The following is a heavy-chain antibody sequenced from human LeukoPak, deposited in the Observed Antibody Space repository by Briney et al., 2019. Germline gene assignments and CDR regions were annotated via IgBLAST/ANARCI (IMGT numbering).Heavy chain of an antibody. Sequence: GGSLRLSCAASGFTFSSYSMNWVRQAPGKGLEWVSSISSSSGYIYYADSVKGRFTISRDNAKNSLYLQMNSLRAEDTAVYYCARVSMLGSERPIDYWGQGTLVTVSS. CDR1: GFTFSSYS. V-gene: IGHV3-21*01. D-gene: IGHD3-10*02. J-gene: IGHJ4*02. CDR3: ARVSMLGSERPIDY. CDR2: ISSSSGYI.